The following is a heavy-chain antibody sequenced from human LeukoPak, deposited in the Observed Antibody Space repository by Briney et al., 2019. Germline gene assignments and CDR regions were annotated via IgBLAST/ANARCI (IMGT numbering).Heavy chain of an antibody. Sequence: GGSLRLSCSASGFPFSSYAMHWVRQAPGKGLEYVSAISDSGGSTYYADSVKGRFAISRDNSKNTLYLQMSSLRAEDTAVYYCARSYGDYEGGFDYWGQGTLVTVSS. D-gene: IGHD4-17*01. J-gene: IGHJ4*02. V-gene: IGHV3-64D*09. CDR2: ISDSGGST. CDR3: ARSYGDYEGGFDY. CDR1: GFPFSSYA.